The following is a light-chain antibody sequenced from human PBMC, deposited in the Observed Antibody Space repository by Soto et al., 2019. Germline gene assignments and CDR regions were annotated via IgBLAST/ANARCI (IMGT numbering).Light chain of an antibody. Sequence: SVLTQPASVSGSPGQSIIISCTGTSSDVGNYKYVSWYQQHPGKAPKLMIYEVSNRPSGVSNRFSGSKSGNTASLTISGLQAEDETDYYCFSYTSSGTYVFGTGTKVTVL. J-gene: IGLJ1*01. CDR1: SSDVGNYKY. CDR2: EVS. CDR3: FSYTSSGTYV. V-gene: IGLV2-14*01.